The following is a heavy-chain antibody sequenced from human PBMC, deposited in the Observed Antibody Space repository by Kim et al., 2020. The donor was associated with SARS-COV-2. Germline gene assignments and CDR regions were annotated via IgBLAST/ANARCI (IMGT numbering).Heavy chain of an antibody. D-gene: IGHD6-6*01. CDR1: GFIFSSFG. CDR3: ARAFEYRTSEAFDI. CDR2: ILFGEKSN. J-gene: IGHJ3*02. Sequence: GGSLRLSCAASGFIFSSFGMHWVRQAPGKGLEWVAVILFGEKSNYYADSVKGRFTISRDNYKNMVYMQMNSLRAEDTAVYYCARAFEYRTSEAFDIYGQG. V-gene: IGHV3-33*03.